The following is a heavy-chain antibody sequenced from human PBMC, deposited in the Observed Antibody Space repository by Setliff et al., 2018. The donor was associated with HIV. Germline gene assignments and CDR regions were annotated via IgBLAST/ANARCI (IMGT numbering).Heavy chain of an antibody. CDR2: ISANNGNT. CDR1: GYTFSSYG. V-gene: IGHV1-18*01. CDR3: ARGYYNFWSGYYDSRFPNPIDAFDI. Sequence: GASVKVSCKASGYTFSSYGISWVRQAPGQGVEWMGWISANNGNTNYAQKLQGRVTMTTDTSTSTAYMELRSLRSDDTAVYYCARGYYNFWSGYYDSRFPNPIDAFDIWGQGTMVTVSS. J-gene: IGHJ3*02. D-gene: IGHD3-3*01.